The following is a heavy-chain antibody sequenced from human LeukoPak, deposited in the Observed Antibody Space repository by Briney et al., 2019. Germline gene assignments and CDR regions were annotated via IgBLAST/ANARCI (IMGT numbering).Heavy chain of an antibody. CDR1: GFTFSRFP. CDR3: ARDYPADH. Sequence: GRSLRLSCAASGFTFSRFPMHWVRQAPGKGLEWAALISSDGSDKKYADSVKGRFTMSRDNSMNTLYLQMHSLRVEDTAVYYCARDYPADHWGQGTLVTVSS. J-gene: IGHJ4*02. CDR2: ISSDGSDK. V-gene: IGHV3-30-3*01.